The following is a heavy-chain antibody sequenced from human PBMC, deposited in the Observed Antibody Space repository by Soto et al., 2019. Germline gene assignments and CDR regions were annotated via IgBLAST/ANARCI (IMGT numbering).Heavy chain of an antibody. CDR3: ARDWVIVGATTGDY. CDR1: GGTFSSYA. CDR2: IIPIFGTA. J-gene: IGHJ4*02. Sequence: QVQLVQSGAEVKKPGSSVKVSCKASGGTFSSYAISWVRQAPGQGLEWMGGIIPIFGTANYAQKFQGRVTINADKSTSTDYMELSSLRSEDTAVYYCARDWVIVGATTGDYWGQGTLVTVSS. D-gene: IGHD1-26*01. V-gene: IGHV1-69*06.